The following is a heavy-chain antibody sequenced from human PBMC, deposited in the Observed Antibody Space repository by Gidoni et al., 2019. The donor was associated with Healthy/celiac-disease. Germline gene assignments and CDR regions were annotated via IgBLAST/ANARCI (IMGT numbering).Heavy chain of an antibody. CDR3: ARGRRTWNGVDH. CDR2: MNPNSGNT. J-gene: IGHJ5*02. V-gene: IGHV1-8*01. CDR1: AYTFTSYD. Sequence: QVQPLQSGAEVRKPRASVRLPCNASAYTFTSYDLNWVRQATGKGLEWMGWMNPNSGNTGYAQKFQGRVTMTRNTSISTAYMELSSLSSEEAAVYYCARGRRTWNGVDHWGQGTLVTVSS.